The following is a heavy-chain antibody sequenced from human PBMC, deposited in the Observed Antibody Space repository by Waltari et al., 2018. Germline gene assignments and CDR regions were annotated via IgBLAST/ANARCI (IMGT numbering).Heavy chain of an antibody. CDR1: GFNFISYA. CDR3: ARHLYSIDYLELGN. Sequence: EVHLLESGGGLAQPGGSLRLSCAASGFNFISYAMSWVRQAPGKGLGGVSGISDSGVITKYADSVKVRFTVSRDNSKNTVFLQLNSLRAEDTAIYYCARHLYSIDYLELGNWGQGTLVTVSS. D-gene: IGHD3-22*01. J-gene: IGHJ4*02. V-gene: IGHV3-23*01. CDR2: ISDSGVIT.